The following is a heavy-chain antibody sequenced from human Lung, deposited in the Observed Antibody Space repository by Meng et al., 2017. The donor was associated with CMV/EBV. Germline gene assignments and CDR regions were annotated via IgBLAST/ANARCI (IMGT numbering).Heavy chain of an antibody. CDR3: ARALYYYDSSGYYPYFDY. Sequence: SSVXVSXQASGDTFRSHAISWVRQAPGQGLDWMGGIIPILGIATYAQKFQGRVAIAADKSTTTAYMELSRLRSEDTAVYFCARALYYYDSSGYYPYFDYWGQGTXVTVYS. CDR2: IIPILGIA. V-gene: IGHV1-69*10. J-gene: IGHJ4*02. D-gene: IGHD3-22*01. CDR1: GDTFRSHA.